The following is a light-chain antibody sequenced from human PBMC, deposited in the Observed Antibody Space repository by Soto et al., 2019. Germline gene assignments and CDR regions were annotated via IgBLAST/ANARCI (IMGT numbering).Light chain of an antibody. CDR1: QSVSSSY. J-gene: IGKJ5*01. CDR2: GAS. V-gene: IGKV3-20*01. Sequence: EIVMTQSPGTLSLSPGERATLSCRASQSVSSSYLAWYQQKPGQAPRLLIYGASSRATGIPDRFSGSGSGADFTLTISRLEPEDFAVYYCQQYGTSPITFGQGTRLDIK. CDR3: QQYGTSPIT.